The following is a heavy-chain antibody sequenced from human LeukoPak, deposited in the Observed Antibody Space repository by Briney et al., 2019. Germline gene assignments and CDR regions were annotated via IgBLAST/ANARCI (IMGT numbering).Heavy chain of an antibody. CDR1: GGTFSRYA. D-gene: IGHD3-22*01. Sequence: SVKVSCKASGGTFSRYAISWVRQAPGQGLEWMGGITPIFGTANYAQKFQGRVTITADESSSTAYMELRRLRSEDTAVYYCARDAAISDNSAYYYLWWGQGTLVTVSS. CDR2: ITPIFGTA. CDR3: ARDAAISDNSAYYYLW. J-gene: IGHJ4*02. V-gene: IGHV1-69*13.